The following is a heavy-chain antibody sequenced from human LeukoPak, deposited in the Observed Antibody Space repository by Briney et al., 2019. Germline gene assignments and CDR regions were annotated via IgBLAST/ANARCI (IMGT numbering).Heavy chain of an antibody. Sequence: ASVKVSCKASGYTFTSYGISWVRQAPGQGLEWMGWISAYNGNTNYAQKLQGRVTMTTDTSASTAYMELRSLRSDDTAVYYCARDAYSNRYYYYMDVWGKGTTVTVSS. D-gene: IGHD4-11*01. CDR1: GYTFTSYG. CDR3: ARDAYSNRYYYYMDV. V-gene: IGHV1-18*01. CDR2: ISAYNGNT. J-gene: IGHJ6*03.